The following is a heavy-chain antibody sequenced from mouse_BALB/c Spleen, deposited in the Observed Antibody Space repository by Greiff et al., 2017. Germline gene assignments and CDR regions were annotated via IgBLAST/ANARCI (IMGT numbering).Heavy chain of an antibody. CDR1: GYSITSDYA. J-gene: IGHJ1*01. D-gene: IGHD1-2*01. CDR3: ARSSLLRPYGYFAV. V-gene: IGHV3-2*02. Sequence: EVQLQESGPGLVKPSQSLSLTCTVTGYSITSDYAWNWLRQLPGNKLEWMGYISYSGSTSYNPSLKSRISITRDTSKNQFFLQLNSVTTEDTATYCCARSSLLRPYGYFAVWGAGTTVTVSS. CDR2: ISYSGST.